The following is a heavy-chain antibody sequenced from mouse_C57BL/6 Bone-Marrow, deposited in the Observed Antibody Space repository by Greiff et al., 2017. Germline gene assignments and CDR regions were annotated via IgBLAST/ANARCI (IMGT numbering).Heavy chain of an antibody. J-gene: IGHJ3*01. CDR3: AIPMYYYGSSPWFAY. Sequence: QVPLQQPGAELVKPGASVKVSCKASGYTFTSYWMHWVKQRPGQGLEWIGRIHPSDSATNYNQKFKGKATLTVDKSSSPAYMQLSSLTSEDSAVYYCAIPMYYYGSSPWFAYWGQGTLVTVSA. V-gene: IGHV1-74*01. CDR2: IHPSDSAT. D-gene: IGHD1-1*01. CDR1: GYTFTSYW.